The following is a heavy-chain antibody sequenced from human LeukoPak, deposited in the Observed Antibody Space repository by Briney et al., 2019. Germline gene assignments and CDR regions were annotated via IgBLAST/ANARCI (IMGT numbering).Heavy chain of an antibody. D-gene: IGHD3-10*01. V-gene: IGHV3-48*01. CDR3: ARPFYGSGKH. J-gene: IGHJ4*02. CDR1: GFTFSSYS. CDR2: ISSSSSTI. Sequence: GGSLRLSCAASGFTFSSYSMNWVRQAPGKGLEWVSYISSSSSTIYYADSVKGRFTISRDNAKNSLYLQMNSLRAEDTAVYYCARPFYGSGKHWGQGTLVTASS.